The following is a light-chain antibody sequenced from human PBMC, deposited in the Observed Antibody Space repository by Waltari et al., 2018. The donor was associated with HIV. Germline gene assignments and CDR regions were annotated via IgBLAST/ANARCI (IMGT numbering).Light chain of an antibody. CDR3: QQYYNTPWT. CDR1: QTVLSDSTHKNY. CDR2: WAS. Sequence: DIILTQSPDTLAVSLGDRATIHCRSSQTVLSDSTHKNYLSWYQQKPGQPPKLLLYWASDRESGVPARVSGSGSATDFTLTITDFQAEDAAIYFCQQYYNTPWTFGQGTRADIK. V-gene: IGKV4-1*01. J-gene: IGKJ1*01.